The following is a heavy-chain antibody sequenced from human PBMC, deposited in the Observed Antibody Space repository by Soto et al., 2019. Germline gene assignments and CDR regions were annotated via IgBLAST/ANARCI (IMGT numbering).Heavy chain of an antibody. CDR2: IIPIFGTA. D-gene: IGHD3-10*01. CDR1: GGTLSSYA. Sequence: QVQLVQSGAEVKKPGSSVKISCKASGGTLSSYAISWVRQAPGRGLEWMGGIIPIFGTANYAQKFQGRVTITADESTRTAYMELSSLRSEDTAMYYCAGGVAMVRGLNYYYYGMDVWGQGTTVTVSS. J-gene: IGHJ6*02. V-gene: IGHV1-69*01. CDR3: AGGVAMVRGLNYYYYGMDV.